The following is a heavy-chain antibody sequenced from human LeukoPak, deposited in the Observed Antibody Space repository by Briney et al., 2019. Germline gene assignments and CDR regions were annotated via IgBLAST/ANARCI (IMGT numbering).Heavy chain of an antibody. J-gene: IGHJ4*02. CDR1: GFTFSSYD. CDR3: ARGTLGAWGW. CDR2: ISSSSNYI. V-gene: IGHV3-21*01. D-gene: IGHD6-19*01. Sequence: GGSLRLSCAVSGFTFSSYDMNWVRQAPGKGLEWVSSISSSSNYIHYADSVKGRFTISRDNAKNSLYLQMNSLRPEDTAVYFCARGTLGAWGWWGQGTLVTVSA.